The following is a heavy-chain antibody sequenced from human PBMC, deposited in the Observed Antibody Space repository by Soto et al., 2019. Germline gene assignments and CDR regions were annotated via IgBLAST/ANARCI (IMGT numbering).Heavy chain of an antibody. J-gene: IGHJ5*02. CDR1: GGSVNSGGYS. CDR3: ARGVPA. Sequence: PSETLSLTCSVSGGSVNSGGYSWSWIRQPPGKGLEWIGFISPSGSPDYNPSLKSRVTISVDRSNNQISLELSSVTAADTAVYYCARGVPAWGPGTLVTVAA. V-gene: IGHV4-30-2*01. CDR2: ISPSGSP. D-gene: IGHD2-8*01.